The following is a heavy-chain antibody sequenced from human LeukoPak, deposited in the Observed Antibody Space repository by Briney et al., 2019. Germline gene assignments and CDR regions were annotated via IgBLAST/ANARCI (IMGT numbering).Heavy chain of an antibody. CDR2: ISGSGGST. D-gene: IGHD3-10*01. V-gene: IGHV3-23*01. CDR1: GFTFSSYA. Sequence: GGSLRLSCAASGFTFSSYAMSWVRPAPGKGLGWVSAISGSGGSTYYTDSVRGRFTISRDNSKNTLYLRMNSLRAEDTAVYYCAKEVGTRERGEWFGELLYKSSYYYHGMDVWGQGTTVTVSS. CDR3: AKEVGTRERGEWFGELLYKSSYYYHGMDV. J-gene: IGHJ6*02.